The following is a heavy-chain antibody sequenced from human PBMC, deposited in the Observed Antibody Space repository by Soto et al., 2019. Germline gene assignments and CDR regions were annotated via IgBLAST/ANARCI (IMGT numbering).Heavy chain of an antibody. CDR3: ARHSRGGLQSTGGFDT. CDR2: IYDSTIT. V-gene: IGHV4-59*08. Sequence: QVQLQESGPGLVKPLETLSLTCTVSGGSISDYHWSWIRQPPGKGLEWIGYIYDSTITNYNPSLKSRVTISIDTSETQFSLKLRSVTAADTAVYYCARHSRGGLQSTGGFDTWGQGTLVTVSS. CDR1: GGSISDYH. J-gene: IGHJ5*02.